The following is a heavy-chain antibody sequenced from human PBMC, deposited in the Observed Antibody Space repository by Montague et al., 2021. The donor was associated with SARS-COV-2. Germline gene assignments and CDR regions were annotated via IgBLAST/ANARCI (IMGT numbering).Heavy chain of an antibody. D-gene: IGHD3-10*01. CDR3: AKDMGPYGSGPYGMDV. J-gene: IGHJ6*02. Sequence: SLRLSCAASGFPFDDYAMHWVRQAPGKGLEWVSGISWNSGSIGYADSVKGRFTISRDNAKNSLYLQMNSLRAEDTALYYCAKDMGPYGSGPYGMDVWGQGTTVPVSS. CDR1: GFPFDDYA. CDR2: ISWNSGSI. V-gene: IGHV3-9*01.